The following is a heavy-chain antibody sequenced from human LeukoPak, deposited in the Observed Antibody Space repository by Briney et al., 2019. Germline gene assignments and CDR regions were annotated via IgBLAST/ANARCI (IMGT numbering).Heavy chain of an antibody. J-gene: IGHJ6*02. Sequence: PGGSLRLSCAASGFTFSTSAMTWVRQAPGKGLEWVSTISGSGNNAYSADSVKGRCTISRDNSKNTLYLLMYSLRAEDTAAYYCAKVRIYSYGPLLYYDMDVWGQGTTVTVSS. CDR2: ISGSGNNA. V-gene: IGHV3-23*01. D-gene: IGHD5-18*01. CDR1: GFTFSTSA. CDR3: AKVRIYSYGPLLYYDMDV.